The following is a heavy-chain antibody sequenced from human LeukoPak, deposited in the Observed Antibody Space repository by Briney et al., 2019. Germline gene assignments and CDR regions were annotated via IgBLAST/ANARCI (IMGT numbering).Heavy chain of an antibody. CDR1: GFIFRSYI. CDR2: ISADRAYI. D-gene: IGHD4-11*01. Sequence: GGALRVSCEASGFIFRSYIMNWVRPAPRKGLEWISCISADRAYIHSADSVKGRFTISRDNAKNSLSLQMDSLRAEDTAVYYCARAPGTIYSNYANPDYWGRGTLVTVSS. V-gene: IGHV3-21*01. J-gene: IGHJ4*02. CDR3: ARAPGTIYSNYANPDY.